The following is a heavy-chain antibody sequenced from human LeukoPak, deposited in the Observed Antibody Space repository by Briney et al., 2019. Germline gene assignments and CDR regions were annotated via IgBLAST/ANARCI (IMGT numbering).Heavy chain of an antibody. J-gene: IGHJ4*02. CDR2: INWNGGST. D-gene: IGHD1-26*01. V-gene: IGHV3-20*04. CDR3: AKDWGYIVGATTWILDY. Sequence: PGGSLRLSCAASGFTFDDYGMSWVRQAPGKGLEWVSGINWNGGSTGYADSVKGRFTISRDNAKNSLYLQINSLRTEDTALYYCAKDWGYIVGATTWILDYWGQGTLVTVSS. CDR1: GFTFDDYG.